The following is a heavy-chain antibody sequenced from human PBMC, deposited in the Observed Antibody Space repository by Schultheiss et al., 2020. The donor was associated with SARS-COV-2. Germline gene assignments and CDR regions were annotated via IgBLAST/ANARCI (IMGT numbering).Heavy chain of an antibody. D-gene: IGHD6-19*01. Sequence: GGSLRLSCAASGFTFSSYDMHWVRQATGKGLEWVSAIGTAGDTYYPGSVKGRFTISRDNSKNTLYLQMNSLRAEDTAVYYCAGGGRGWVKDAFDIWGQGTMVTVSS. V-gene: IGHV3-13*01. CDR1: GFTFSSYD. CDR2: IGTAGDT. CDR3: AGGGRGWVKDAFDI. J-gene: IGHJ3*02.